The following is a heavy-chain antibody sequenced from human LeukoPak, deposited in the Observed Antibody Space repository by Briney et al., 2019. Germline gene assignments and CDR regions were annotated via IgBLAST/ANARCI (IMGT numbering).Heavy chain of an antibody. CDR1: GGSFSGYY. CDR3: ARGFSSTSWENDY. CDR2: INHSGST. D-gene: IGHD2-2*01. V-gene: IGHV4-34*01. J-gene: IGHJ4*02. Sequence: SGTLSLTCAVYGGSFSGYYWSWIRQPPGKGLEWIGEINHSGSTNYNPSLKSRVTISVDTSKNQFSLKLSSVTAADTAVYYCARGFSSTSWENDYWGQGTLVTVSS.